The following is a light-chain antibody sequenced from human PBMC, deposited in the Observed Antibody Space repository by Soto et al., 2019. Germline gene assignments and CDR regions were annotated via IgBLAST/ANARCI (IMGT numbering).Light chain of an antibody. Sequence: DIQMTESPSSLSASVGARVTITCRASQSISSYLNWYQQKPGKAPKLLIYAASSLQSGVPSRFSGSGSGTDFTLTIRGLQPEDFATYYCQQTYSTPWTFGQGAKADIK. J-gene: IGKJ1*01. CDR3: QQTYSTPWT. V-gene: IGKV1-39*01. CDR2: AAS. CDR1: QSISSY.